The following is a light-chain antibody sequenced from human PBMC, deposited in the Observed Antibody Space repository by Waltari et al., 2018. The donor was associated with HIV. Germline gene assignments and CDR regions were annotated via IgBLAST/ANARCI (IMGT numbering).Light chain of an antibody. CDR1: SGALDGSSF. CDR2: EVS. CDR3: CSFVGSYSYV. V-gene: IGLV2-11*01. Sequence: QSALTQPRSVSGSPGQSVTLSCTWSSGALDGSSFVSWYQQDTGETTKFVIYEVSKRPSGMRESFSGSRSGNTASITISGLQAEDEADYFSCSFVGSYSYVFGTGNKVTVL. J-gene: IGLJ1*01.